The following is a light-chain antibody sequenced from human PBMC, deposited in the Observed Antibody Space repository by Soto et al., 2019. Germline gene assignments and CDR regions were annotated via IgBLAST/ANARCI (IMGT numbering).Light chain of an antibody. J-gene: IGLJ2*01. V-gene: IGLV3-1*01. CDR3: QAWDSSTVV. CDR1: KLGDKY. Sequence: SYELTQPPSVSVSPGQTASITCSGDKLGDKYACWYQQKPGQSPVLLIYQDSKRPSGIPERFSGSNSGNTATLTISGTQAMEEADYYCQAWDSSTVVFGGGTKLTVL. CDR2: QDS.